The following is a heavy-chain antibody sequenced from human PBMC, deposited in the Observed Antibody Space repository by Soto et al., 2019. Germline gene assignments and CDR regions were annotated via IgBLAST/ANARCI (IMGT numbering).Heavy chain of an antibody. Sequence: QVQLVESGGGVVQPGRSLRLSCAASGFTFSSYGMHWVRQAPGKGLEWVAVIWYDGSNKYYADSVKGRFTISRDNSKNTLYLQMNSLRAEDTAVYYCARDGDNWNSPPVDYYYYYMDVWGKGTTVTVSS. CDR1: GFTFSSYG. CDR3: ARDGDNWNSPPVDYYYYYMDV. V-gene: IGHV3-33*01. CDR2: IWYDGSNK. D-gene: IGHD1-7*01. J-gene: IGHJ6*03.